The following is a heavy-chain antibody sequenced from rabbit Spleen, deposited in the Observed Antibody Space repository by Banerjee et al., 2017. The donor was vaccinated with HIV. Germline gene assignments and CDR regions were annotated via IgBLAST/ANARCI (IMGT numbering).Heavy chain of an antibody. CDR2: VAPVFGTT. V-gene: IGHV1S45*01. J-gene: IGHJ4*01. Sequence: LQESGGGLFQPGGSLTLTCTASGFSLSASDWICWVRQAPGKGLEWIGYVAPVFGTTYYASWATGRFTISKPTSTTVTLQMTSLTAADTATYFCAREKAGIVGYDLWGPGTLVTVS. D-gene: IGHD6-1*01. CDR1: GFSLSASDW. CDR3: AREKAGIVGYDL.